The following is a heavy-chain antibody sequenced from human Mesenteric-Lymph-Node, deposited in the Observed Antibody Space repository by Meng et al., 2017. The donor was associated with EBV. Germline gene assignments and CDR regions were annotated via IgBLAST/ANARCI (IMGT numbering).Heavy chain of an antibody. CDR3: AEVLNGYYYFDY. V-gene: IGHV4-4*02. J-gene: IGHJ4*02. CDR1: GASISGPNW. D-gene: IGHD3-22*01. Sequence: QGQRQEPGPGLGKPSGTLSLTCAVSGASISGPNWWSWVRQPPGKGLEWIGEVYHSGSTNYNPSLKSRVSMSVDTSKNHFSLKLTSVTAADTAMYYCAEVLNGYYYFDYWGQGTLVTVSS. CDR2: VYHSGST.